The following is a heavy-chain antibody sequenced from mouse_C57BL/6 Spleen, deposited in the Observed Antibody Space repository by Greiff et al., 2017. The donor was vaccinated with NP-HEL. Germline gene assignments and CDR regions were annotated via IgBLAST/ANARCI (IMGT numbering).Heavy chain of an antibody. CDR2: IYPGDGDT. J-gene: IGHJ1*03. Sequence: QVQLKESGPELVKPGASVKISCKASGYAFSSSWMNWVKQRPGKGLEWIGRIYPGDGDTNYNGKFKGKTTLTADKSSSTAYMQLSSLTSEDSAVYFCARLTTVVAHWYFDVWGTGTTVTVSS. CDR1: GYAFSSSW. V-gene: IGHV1-82*01. CDR3: ARLTTVVAHWYFDV. D-gene: IGHD1-1*01.